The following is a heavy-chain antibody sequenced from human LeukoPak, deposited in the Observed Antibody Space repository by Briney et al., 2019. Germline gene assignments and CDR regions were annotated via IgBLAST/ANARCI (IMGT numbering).Heavy chain of an antibody. V-gene: IGHV4-31*03. J-gene: IGHJ4*02. D-gene: IGHD5-24*01. CDR1: GGSISSGGYY. CDR2: IYYSGST. Sequence: SETLSLTCTVSGGSISSGGYYWSWIRQHPGKGLEWIGYIYYSGSTYYNPSLRSRVTISVDTSKNHFSLKLSSVTAADTAVYYCARNRDGYNSFDYWGQGTLVTVSS. CDR3: ARNRDGYNSFDY.